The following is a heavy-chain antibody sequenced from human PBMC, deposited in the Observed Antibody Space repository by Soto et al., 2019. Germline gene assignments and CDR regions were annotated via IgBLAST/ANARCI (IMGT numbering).Heavy chain of an antibody. CDR2: IHYSGATP. D-gene: IGHD6-19*01. CDR1: GYTFTNYY. Sequence: GASVKVSCKASGYTFTNYYMHWVRQAPGQGLEWMGVIHYSGATPTYAQKFQGRVTMARDNSKNTLYLQMDSLRPEDTAVYYCAKEVAVAGDLDYWGHGTLVTVSS. J-gene: IGHJ4*01. CDR3: AKEVAVAGDLDY. V-gene: IGHV1-46*01.